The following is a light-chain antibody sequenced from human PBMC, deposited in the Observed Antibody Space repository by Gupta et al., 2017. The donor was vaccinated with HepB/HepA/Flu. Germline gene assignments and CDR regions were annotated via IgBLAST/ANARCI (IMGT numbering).Light chain of an antibody. CDR2: TLS. CDR3: MQRKETNWT. Sequence: DIVLPQTPLSLPVTPGEPASISCRSSQSLLDSDDGNTYLDWYLQKPWQSPQILIYTLSYRASGGADRFFGSGGGTDVITKTSRVEEEDGGVYYCMQRKETNWTFGQGTKVEIK. V-gene: IGKV2-40*01. J-gene: IGKJ1*01. CDR1: QSLLDSDDGNTY.